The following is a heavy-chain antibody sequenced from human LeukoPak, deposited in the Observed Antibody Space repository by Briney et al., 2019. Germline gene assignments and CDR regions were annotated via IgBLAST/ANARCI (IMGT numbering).Heavy chain of an antibody. V-gene: IGHV3-23*01. J-gene: IGHJ4*02. Sequence: PGGSLRLSCAASGFSFSSYAMSWVRQAAGKGLEWVSGIGGSGGSTYYADSVKGRFTTSRDNSKNTLYLQMNSLRAEDTAVYYCAKDFGNCINGVCYGTPFDYWGQGTLVTVSS. CDR2: IGGSGGST. CDR1: GFSFSSYA. D-gene: IGHD2-8*01. CDR3: AKDFGNCINGVCYGTPFDY.